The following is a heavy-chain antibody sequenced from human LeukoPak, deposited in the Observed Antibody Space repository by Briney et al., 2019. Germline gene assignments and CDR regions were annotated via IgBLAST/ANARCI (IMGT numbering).Heavy chain of an antibody. CDR1: GGPISSYY. J-gene: IGHJ4*02. D-gene: IGHD3-22*01. CDR3: AGHDGDCYDSGGYYSMGY. V-gene: IGHV4-59*08. Sequence: SETLSLPCTVSGGPISSYYWSWLRQPPGKGLEWLGYIYYSGSTNYNPSLKSRVTISVDTSKNQLSLELRPLNAAGTGGNYWAGHDGDCYDSGGYYSMGYWGQGTLVTVSA. CDR2: IYYSGST.